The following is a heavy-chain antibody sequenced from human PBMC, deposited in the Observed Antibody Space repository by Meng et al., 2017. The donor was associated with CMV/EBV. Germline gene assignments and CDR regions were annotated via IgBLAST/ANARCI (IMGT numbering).Heavy chain of an antibody. V-gene: IGHV3-48*03. D-gene: IGHD2-2*01. CDR2: ISSSGSTI. CDR1: GFTFSSYE. CDR3: ARDGPIVVVRGHYGMDV. J-gene: IGHJ6*02. Sequence: GGSLKISCAASGFTFSSYEMNWVRQAPGKGLEWVSYISSSGSTIYYADSVKGRFTISRDNAKNSLYLQMNSLRAEDTAVYYCARDGPIVVVRGHYGMDVWGQGTTVTVS.